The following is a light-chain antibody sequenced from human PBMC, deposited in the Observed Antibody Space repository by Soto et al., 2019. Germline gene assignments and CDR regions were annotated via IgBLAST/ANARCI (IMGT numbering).Light chain of an antibody. J-gene: IGLJ1*01. Sequence: QSALTQPASVSGSPGQSVTISCTGTSSDVGDYNYVSWYQQQPGKAPKLMIYDVTTRPSGVSNRFSGSKSGNTASLTISGLQAEDEADYYCSSYTPSNTFYVFGTGTKLTVL. V-gene: IGLV2-14*01. CDR1: SSDVGDYNY. CDR3: SSYTPSNTFYV. CDR2: DVT.